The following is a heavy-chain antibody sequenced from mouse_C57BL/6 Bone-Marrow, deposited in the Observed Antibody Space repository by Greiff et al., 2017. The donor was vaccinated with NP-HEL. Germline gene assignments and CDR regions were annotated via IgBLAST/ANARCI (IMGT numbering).Heavy chain of an antibody. CDR2: INYDGSST. CDR1: GFTFSDYY. J-gene: IGHJ1*03. D-gene: IGHD1-1*01. V-gene: IGHV5-16*01. CDR3: ARDCYGSSYWYFDV. Sequence: EVQLVESEGGLVQPGRSMKLSCTASGFTFSDYYMAWVRQVPEKGLEWVANINYDGSSTYYLDSLKSRFIISRDNAKNILYLQMSSLKSEDTATYYCARDCYGSSYWYFDVWGTGTTVTVSS.